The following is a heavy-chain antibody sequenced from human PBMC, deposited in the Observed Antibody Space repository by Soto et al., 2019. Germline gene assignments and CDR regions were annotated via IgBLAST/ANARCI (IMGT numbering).Heavy chain of an antibody. CDR2: ISWDSGSI. CDR1: GFTFDEFA. CDR3: AKIVTRHSLVPVFDQ. Sequence: EVQLVESRGGLVQPGRSLRLSCVGSGFTFDEFAIHWVRQAPGKGLEWVSGISWDSGSINYADSVRGRFTISRDNAKKSLYLHMTSLGSEDTAFYYCAKIVTRHSLVPVFDQWGQGALVTVSS. V-gene: IGHV3-9*01. J-gene: IGHJ4*02. D-gene: IGHD2-21*01.